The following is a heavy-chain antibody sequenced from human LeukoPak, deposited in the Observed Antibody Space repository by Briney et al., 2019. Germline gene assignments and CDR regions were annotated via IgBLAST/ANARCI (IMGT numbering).Heavy chain of an antibody. D-gene: IGHD1-14*01. CDR3: AREVWGPEY. V-gene: IGHV3-7*01. Sequence: GDSLRLSCAASGFTFTKYWMTWVRQAPGKGLEWVGNIKQDGSDKNYMDSVKGRFTTSRDNTKNSVYLQMSSLRAEDTAVYYCAREVWGPEYWGQGTLVTVSS. J-gene: IGHJ4*02. CDR2: IKQDGSDK. CDR1: GFTFTKYW.